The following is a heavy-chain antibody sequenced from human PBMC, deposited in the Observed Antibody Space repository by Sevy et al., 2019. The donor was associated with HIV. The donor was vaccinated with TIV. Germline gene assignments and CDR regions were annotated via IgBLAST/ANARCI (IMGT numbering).Heavy chain of an antibody. V-gene: IGHV1-58*01. J-gene: IGHJ4*02. Sequence: ASVKVSCKASGFTFTSSAVQWVRQARGQRLEWIGWSVVGSGNTNYAQKFQERVTITRDMSTSTAYMELSSLRSEDTAVYYWAADHFYGSYYFDYWGQGTLVTVSS. CDR1: GFTFTSSA. D-gene: IGHD3-10*01. CDR2: SVVGSGNT. CDR3: AADHFYGSYYFDY.